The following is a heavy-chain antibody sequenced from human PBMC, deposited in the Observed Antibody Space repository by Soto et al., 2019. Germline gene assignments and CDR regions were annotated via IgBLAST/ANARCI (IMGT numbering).Heavy chain of an antibody. CDR2: INHRGAA. Sequence: QVQVQQWGTGQIEPSETLSLSCGVFGASFNGYFWTWIRQSPGKGLEWIGEINHRGAANYNPSLTSRITTSLATSRSQVSLRLAAVTASDTAPYYCAIRLEGPERTLWGQGTMVTVSS. CDR1: GASFNGYF. CDR3: AIRLEGPERTL. J-gene: IGHJ1*01. V-gene: IGHV4-34*02.